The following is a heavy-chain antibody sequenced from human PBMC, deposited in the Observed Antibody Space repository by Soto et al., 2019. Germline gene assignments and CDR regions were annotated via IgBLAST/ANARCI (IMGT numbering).Heavy chain of an antibody. J-gene: IGHJ4*02. V-gene: IGHV4-30-4*02. CDR1: GGSISSYENY. CDR2: ISYSGST. CDR3: ARNTRGNLWTGYYFDY. D-gene: IGHD3-3*01. Sequence: SDTLSIACTVSGGSISSYENYWTWIRQTPGKGLEWIGHISYSGSTYYNPSLKGRANISVDTSKDQFSLRLTSVTAADTAVYYCARNTRGNLWTGYYFDYWGQGALVTVSS.